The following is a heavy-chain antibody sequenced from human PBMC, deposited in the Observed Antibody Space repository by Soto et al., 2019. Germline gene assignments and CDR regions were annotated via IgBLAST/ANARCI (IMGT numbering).Heavy chain of an antibody. CDR2: IIPIFGTA. J-gene: IGHJ4*02. Sequence: SVKVSCKASGGTFSSYAISWVRQAPGQGLEWMGGIIPIFGTANYAQKFQGRVTITADESTSTAYMELSSLRSEDTAVYYCARYGSGSYYNGHFDYWGQGTLVTVSS. D-gene: IGHD3-10*01. CDR1: GGTFSSYA. CDR3: ARYGSGSYYNGHFDY. V-gene: IGHV1-69*13.